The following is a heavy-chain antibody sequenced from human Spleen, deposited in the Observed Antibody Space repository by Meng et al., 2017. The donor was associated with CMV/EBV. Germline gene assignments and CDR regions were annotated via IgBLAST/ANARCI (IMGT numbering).Heavy chain of an antibody. CDR2: INSNTAYT. CDR1: GYTFTDYY. CDR3: ARDPSDHKVGIDY. V-gene: IGHV1-2*02. Sequence: ASVKVSCKASGYTFTDYYIHWVRQAPGQGLEWMGSINSNTAYTYHAQNFQGRVTMTRDTSITTVYMELSRLRSDDTAVYYCARDPSDHKVGIDYWGQGTLVTVSS. J-gene: IGHJ4*02. D-gene: IGHD5-12*01.